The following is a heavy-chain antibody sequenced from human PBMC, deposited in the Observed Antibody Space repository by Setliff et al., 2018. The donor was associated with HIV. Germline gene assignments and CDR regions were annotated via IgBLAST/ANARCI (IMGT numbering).Heavy chain of an antibody. CDR3: ASCGSDYYMDV. CDR2: IIPIFGTA. J-gene: IGHJ6*03. Sequence: SVKVSCKASGGTFSTYSMNWVRQAPGQGLEWMGGIIPIFGTANYAQKFQGRVTITADESTSTAYMELSSLRSEDTAVYYCASCGSDYYMDVWGRGTTVTVSS. D-gene: IGHD5-12*01. CDR1: GGTFSTYS. V-gene: IGHV1-69*13.